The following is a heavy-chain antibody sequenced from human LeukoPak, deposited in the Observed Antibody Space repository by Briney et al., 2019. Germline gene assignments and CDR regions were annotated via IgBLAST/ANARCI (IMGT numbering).Heavy chain of an antibody. CDR2: ISAYKGNT. V-gene: IGHV1-18*01. D-gene: IGHD2-15*01. Sequence: ASVKVSCKASGYTFTSYGITWVRQAPGQGLEWMGWISAYKGNTNYAQKLQGRVTMTTDTSTSTAYMELRSLRSDDTAVYYCARARGGGSNPNLNDYWGQGTLITVSS. CDR3: ARARGGGSNPNLNDY. J-gene: IGHJ4*02. CDR1: GYTFTSYG.